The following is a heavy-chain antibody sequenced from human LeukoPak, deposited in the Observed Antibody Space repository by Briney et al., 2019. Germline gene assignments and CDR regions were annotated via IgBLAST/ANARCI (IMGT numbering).Heavy chain of an antibody. J-gene: IGHJ6*02. CDR3: AGELSSYGMDV. V-gene: IGHV3-30*19. D-gene: IGHD3-16*02. Sequence: GGSLRLSCAASGFNFGIYGMHWVRQAPGKGLEWVAVISYDGSNKYYADSVKGRFTISRDNSKNTLYLQMNSLRAEDTAVYYCAGELSSYGMDVWGQGTTVTVSS. CDR2: ISYDGSNK. CDR1: GFNFGIYG.